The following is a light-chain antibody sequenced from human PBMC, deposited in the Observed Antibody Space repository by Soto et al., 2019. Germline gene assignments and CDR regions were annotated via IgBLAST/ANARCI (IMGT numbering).Light chain of an antibody. CDR1: QSISSW. Sequence: DIQMTPTPYTLSASVRARVTITCRASQSISSWLAWYQQKPGKAPKLLIYKASSLESGVPSRFSGSGSGTEFTLTISSLQPDDFATYYCQQYNSYWTFGQGTKVDI. V-gene: IGKV1-5*03. CDR2: KAS. CDR3: QQYNSYWT. J-gene: IGKJ1*01.